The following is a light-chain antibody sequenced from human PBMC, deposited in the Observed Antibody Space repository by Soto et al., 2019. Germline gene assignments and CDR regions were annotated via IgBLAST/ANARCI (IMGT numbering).Light chain of an antibody. CDR3: TPYTPRRTYV. CDR2: AVS. J-gene: IGLJ1*01. V-gene: IGLV2-14*03. CDR1: SSDVGNYDY. Sequence: QSALTQPASVSGSPGQSITISCTGTSSDVGNYDYVSWYQQYPGKAPKLMIYAVSRRPSGVSNRFSGSKSGNTASLTISGPQAEDEAYYYSTPYTPRRTYVFGTGTNPPVL.